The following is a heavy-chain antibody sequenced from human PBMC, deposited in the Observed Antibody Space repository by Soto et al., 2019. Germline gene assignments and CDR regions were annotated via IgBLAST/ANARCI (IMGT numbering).Heavy chain of an antibody. CDR1: GGTFSSYA. V-gene: IGHV1-69*13. CDR2: IIPIFGTA. J-gene: IGHJ6*02. D-gene: IGHD6-19*01. CDR3: ARPGGIAVAGNYYGMDV. Sequence: GVSVKVSCKASGGTFSSYAICWVRQAPGQGLEWMGGIIPIFGTANYAQKFQGRVTITADETTSTAYMELSSLRSEDTAVYYCARPGGIAVAGNYYGMDVWGQGTTVTVSS.